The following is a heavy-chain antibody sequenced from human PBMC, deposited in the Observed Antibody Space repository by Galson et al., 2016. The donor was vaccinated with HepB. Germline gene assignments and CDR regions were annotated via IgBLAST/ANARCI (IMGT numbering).Heavy chain of an antibody. V-gene: IGHV1-69*06. CDR2: IIPLFGAT. CDR3: ARGGGSTMVRGVLPGWFDP. CDR1: GGTFSNFA. J-gene: IGHJ5*02. D-gene: IGHD3-10*01. Sequence: SVKVSCKASGGTFSNFAISWLRQAPGQGLEWMGGIIPLFGATNYAQKFQGRVTITADKSTTTVYMDLSSLRSEDTAVYYCARGGGSTMVRGVLPGWFDPWGEETLVTVSS.